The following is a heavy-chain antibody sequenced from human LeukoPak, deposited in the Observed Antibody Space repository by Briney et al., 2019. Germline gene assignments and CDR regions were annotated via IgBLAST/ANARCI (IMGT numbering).Heavy chain of an antibody. J-gene: IGHJ4*02. CDR3: AKQVAPYYYDSSGYYYDY. Sequence: PGGSPRLSCAASGFTFSSYAMSWVRQAPGKGLEWVSAISGSGGSTYYADSVKGRFTISRDNSKNTLYLQMNSLRAEDTAVYYCAKQVAPYYYDSSGYYYDYWGQGTLVTVSS. CDR2: ISGSGGST. V-gene: IGHV3-23*01. CDR1: GFTFSSYA. D-gene: IGHD3-22*01.